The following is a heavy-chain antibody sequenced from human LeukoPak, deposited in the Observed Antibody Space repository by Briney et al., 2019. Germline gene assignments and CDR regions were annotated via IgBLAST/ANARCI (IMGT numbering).Heavy chain of an antibody. CDR3: ARDYADYVGYFFFDY. D-gene: IGHD4-17*01. Sequence: PGGSLRLSFAACGFTFNNYAMNWVRQAPGKGLEWVTSISGGGETPYYADSAKGRFTISRDNSQNTLYLQMNSLRAEDTAVYYCARDYADYVGYFFFDYWGQGTLVTVSS. CDR1: GFTFNNYA. CDR2: ISGGGETP. V-gene: IGHV3-23*01. J-gene: IGHJ4*02.